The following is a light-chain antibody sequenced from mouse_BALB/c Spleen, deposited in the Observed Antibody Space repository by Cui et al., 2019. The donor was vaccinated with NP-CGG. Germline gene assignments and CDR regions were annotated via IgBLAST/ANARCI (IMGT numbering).Light chain of an antibody. CDR1: TGAVTTSNY. CDR3: ALWYSNHWV. Sequence: HAVFTQESALTTSPGETVTLTCRSSTGAVTTSNYANWVQEKPDHLFTGLIGGTNNRVPGVPARFSGSLIGDKAALIITGAQTEDEAIYFCALWYSNHWVFGGGTKLTVL. CDR2: GTN. V-gene: IGLV1*01. J-gene: IGLJ1*01.